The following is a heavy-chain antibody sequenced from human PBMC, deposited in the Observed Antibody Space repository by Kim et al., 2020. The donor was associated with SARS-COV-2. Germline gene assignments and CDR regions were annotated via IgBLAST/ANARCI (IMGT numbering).Heavy chain of an antibody. J-gene: IGHJ6*01. CDR2: ISYSGSP. D-gene: IGHD2-15*01. V-gene: IGHV4-59*08. Sequence: SETLSLTCTVSGASISSYFWSWIRQPPGKGLEWIGYISYSGSPTYNPSLKSRVTISVDTSRTRSSLTLNSVTAADTAVYYCVRHCNGGGCYG. CDR1: GASISSYF. CDR3: VRHCNGGGCYG.